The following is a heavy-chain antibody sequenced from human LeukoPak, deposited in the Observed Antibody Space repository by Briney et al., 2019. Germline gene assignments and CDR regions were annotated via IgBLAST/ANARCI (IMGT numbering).Heavy chain of an antibody. CDR1: GFTFDGYG. CDR2: ISWNGGHI. J-gene: IGHJ2*01. CDR3: ARGGSGLYWYFDL. V-gene: IGHV3-9*01. D-gene: IGHD3/OR15-3a*01. Sequence: GRSLRLSCAASGFTFDGYGMHWVRQAPGKGLEWVSGISWNGGHIGYADSVKGRFTISRDNAKNSLSLQMSSLRAEDTALYYCARGGSGLYWYFDLWGRGTLVTVSS.